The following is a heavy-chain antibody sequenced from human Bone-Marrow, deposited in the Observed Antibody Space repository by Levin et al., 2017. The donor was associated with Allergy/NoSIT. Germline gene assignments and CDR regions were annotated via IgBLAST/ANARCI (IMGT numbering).Heavy chain of an antibody. CDR1: GYSFSSFW. J-gene: IGHJ6*02. D-gene: IGHD6-19*01. V-gene: IGHV5-51*01. CDR2: IYPGDSDT. CDR3: ARRGGSGWSGSGYGLDV. Sequence: ASVKVSCKAYGYSFSSFWIAWVRQMPGRGLEWMGMIYPGDSDTRYSPSFQGQVTMSADRSIVTASLQWTSLKASDPATYYCARRGGSGWSGSGYGLDVWGQGTTVIVSS.